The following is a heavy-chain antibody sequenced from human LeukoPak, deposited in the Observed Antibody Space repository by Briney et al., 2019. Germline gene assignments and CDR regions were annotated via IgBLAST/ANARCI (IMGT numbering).Heavy chain of an antibody. D-gene: IGHD2-15*01. Sequence: SETLSLTCTVSAGSMSNYYWSWIRQPPGKGLEWLGYIYYSGSTNYNPSLKTRVTISVDTSKNQFSLKLTSVTAAGTAVYYCARRQGCSSSSCPPDSWGQGTLVTVSS. CDR1: AGSMSNYY. J-gene: IGHJ4*02. V-gene: IGHV4-59*01. CDR3: ARRQGCSSSSCPPDS. CDR2: IYYSGST.